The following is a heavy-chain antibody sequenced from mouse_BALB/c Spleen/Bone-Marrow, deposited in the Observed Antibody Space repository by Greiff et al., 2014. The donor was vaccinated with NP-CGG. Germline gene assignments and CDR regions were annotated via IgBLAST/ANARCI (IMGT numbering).Heavy chain of an antibody. CDR1: TDTY. V-gene: IGHV14-3*02. J-gene: IGHJ4*01. D-gene: IGHD2-1*01. Sequence: TDTYMHWVKQRPEQGLEWIGRIDPANGNTKYDPKFQGKATITADTSSNTAYLQLSSLTSEDTAVYYCARYGNYCYAMDYWGQGTSVTVSS. CDR3: ARYGNYCYAMDY. CDR2: IDPANGNT.